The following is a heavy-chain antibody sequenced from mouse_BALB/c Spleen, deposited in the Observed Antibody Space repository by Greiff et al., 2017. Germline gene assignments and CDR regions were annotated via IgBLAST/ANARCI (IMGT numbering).Heavy chain of an antibody. CDR2: IYPGSGNT. Sequence: VQLQQSGAELARPGASVKLSCKASGYTFTDYYINWVKQRTGQGLEWIGEIYPGSGNTYYNEKFKGKATLTADKSSSTAYMQLSSLTSEDSAVYFCARSPPGVWGAGTTVTVSS. J-gene: IGHJ1*01. CDR1: GYTFTDYY. V-gene: IGHV1-77*01. CDR3: ARSPPGV.